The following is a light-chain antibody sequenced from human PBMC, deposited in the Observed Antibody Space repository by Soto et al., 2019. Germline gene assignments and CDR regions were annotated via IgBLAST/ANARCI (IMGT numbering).Light chain of an antibody. CDR2: DAS. J-gene: IGKJ1*01. V-gene: IGKV1-5*01. Sequence: GDRVTITCRASQSISSWLAWYQQKPGKAPKLLIYDASSLESEVPSRFSGSGSGTEFTLTISSLRSDDFATYYCQQYNTYSPTFGQGTKVDI. CDR1: QSISSW. CDR3: QQYNTYSPT.